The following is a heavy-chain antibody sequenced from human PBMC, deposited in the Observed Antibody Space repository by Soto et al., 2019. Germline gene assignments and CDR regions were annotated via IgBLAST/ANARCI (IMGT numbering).Heavy chain of an antibody. Sequence: TSETLSLTCAVYGGSFSGYYWSWIRQPPGKGLEWIGEINHSGSTNYNPSLKSRVTISVDTSKNQFSLKLSSVTAADTAVYYCAGTVVRYYYYYYGMDVWGQGTTVTVSS. D-gene: IGHD3-10*01. J-gene: IGHJ6*02. V-gene: IGHV4-34*01. CDR3: AGTVVRYYYYYYGMDV. CDR1: GGSFSGYY. CDR2: INHSGST.